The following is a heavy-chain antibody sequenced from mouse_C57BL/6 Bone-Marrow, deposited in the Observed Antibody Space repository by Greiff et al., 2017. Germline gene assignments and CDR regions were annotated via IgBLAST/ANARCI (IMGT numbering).Heavy chain of an antibody. Sequence: EVHLVESGGGLVKPGGSLKLSCAASGFTFSSYAMSWVRQTPEKRLEWVATISDGGSYTYYPDNVKGRFTISRDNAKNNLYLQMSHLKSEDTAMYYCARDKGHYWGQGTTLTVSS. D-gene: IGHD3-3*01. CDR1: GFTFSSYA. J-gene: IGHJ2*01. CDR2: ISDGGSYT. V-gene: IGHV5-4*01. CDR3: ARDKGHY.